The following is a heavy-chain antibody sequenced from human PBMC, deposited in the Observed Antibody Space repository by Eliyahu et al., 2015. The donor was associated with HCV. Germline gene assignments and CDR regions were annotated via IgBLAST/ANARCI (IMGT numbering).Heavy chain of an antibody. CDR3: ARGTNMDWFDP. D-gene: IGHD2-8*01. Sequence: QVQLVESGGGVVQPGRSLRLSCAASGFTFSSYGMHWVRQAPGKGLEWVAVIWYDGSNKYYADSVKGRFTISRDNSKNTLYLQMNSLRAEDTAVYYCARGTNMDWFDPWGQGTLVTVSS. CDR1: GFTFSSYG. J-gene: IGHJ5*02. CDR2: IWYDGSNK. V-gene: IGHV3-33*01.